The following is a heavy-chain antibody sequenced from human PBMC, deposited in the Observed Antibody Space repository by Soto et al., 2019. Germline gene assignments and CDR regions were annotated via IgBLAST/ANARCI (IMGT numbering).Heavy chain of an antibody. CDR2: IYWDDDK. Sequence: QITLKESGPTLVKPTQTLTLTCTFSGFSLSTSGVGVGWIRQPPGKALEWLALIYWDDDKRYSPSLKSRLTITKDTSKNQVVLTMTNMDPVDTATYYCAHSSVLDYYGSGTSWFDPWGHGTLVTVSS. CDR3: AHSSVLDYYGSGTSWFDP. J-gene: IGHJ5*02. V-gene: IGHV2-5*02. CDR1: GFSLSTSGVG. D-gene: IGHD3-10*01.